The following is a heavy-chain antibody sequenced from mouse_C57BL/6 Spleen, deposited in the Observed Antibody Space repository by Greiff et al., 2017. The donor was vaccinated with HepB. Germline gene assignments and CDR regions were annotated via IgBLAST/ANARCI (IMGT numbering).Heavy chain of an antibody. V-gene: IGHV5-17*01. CDR3: ARGGVYYDFLFDY. CDR1: GFTFSDYG. CDR2: ISSGSSTI. Sequence: EVQVVESGGGLVKPGGSLKLSCAASGFTFSDYGMHWVRQAPEKGLEWVAYISSGSSTIYYADTVKGRFTIFRDNAKNTMFLQMTSLRSEDTAMYYCARGGVYYDFLFDYWGQGTTLTVSS. D-gene: IGHD2-4*01. J-gene: IGHJ2*01.